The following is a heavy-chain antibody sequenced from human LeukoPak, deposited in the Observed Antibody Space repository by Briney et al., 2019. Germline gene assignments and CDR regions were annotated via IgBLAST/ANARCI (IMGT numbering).Heavy chain of an antibody. CDR3: ARYGYSYGTDY. J-gene: IGHJ4*02. V-gene: IGHV1-8*03. CDR2: MNPSSGNT. Sequence: ASVKVSCKASGYIFTSYDINWVRQAPGQGLEWMGWMNPSSGNTGYAQKFQGRVTITRNTSISTAYMELSSLRSEDTAVYYCARYGYSYGTDYWGQGTLVTVSS. CDR1: GYIFTSYD. D-gene: IGHD5-18*01.